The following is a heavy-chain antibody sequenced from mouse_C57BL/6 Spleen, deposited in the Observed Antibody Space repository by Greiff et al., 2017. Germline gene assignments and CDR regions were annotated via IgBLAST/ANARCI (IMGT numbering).Heavy chain of an antibody. V-gene: IGHV2-9-1*01. D-gene: IGHD2-4*01. Sequence: VMLVESGPGLVAPSQSLSITCTVSGFSLTSYAISWVRQPPGKGLEWLGVIWTGGGTNYNSALKSRLSISKDNSKSQVFLKMNSLQTDDTARYYCARNEVYYDYPYAMDYWGQGTSVTVSS. CDR1: GFSLTSYA. CDR2: IWTGGGT. CDR3: ARNEVYYDYPYAMDY. J-gene: IGHJ4*01.